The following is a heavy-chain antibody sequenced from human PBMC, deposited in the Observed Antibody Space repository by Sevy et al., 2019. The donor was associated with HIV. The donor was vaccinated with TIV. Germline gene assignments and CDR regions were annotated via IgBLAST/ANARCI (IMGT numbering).Heavy chain of an antibody. Sequence: GGSLRLSCAASGFTFSNYAMSWVRQAPGKGLEWVSSISRSGGSTYYADSVKGRVTISRGNSKNTLYLQMNSLRAEETAVYYCAKVDVVVPVADYGLDVWGQGTTVTVSS. V-gene: IGHV3-23*01. J-gene: IGHJ6*02. D-gene: IGHD2-2*01. CDR3: AKVDVVVPVADYGLDV. CDR1: GFTFSNYA. CDR2: ISRSGGST.